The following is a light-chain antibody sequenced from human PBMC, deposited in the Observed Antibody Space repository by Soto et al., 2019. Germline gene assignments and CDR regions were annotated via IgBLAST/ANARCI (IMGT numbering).Light chain of an antibody. J-gene: IGKJ1*01. CDR2: KAS. Sequence: DIQMTQSDSTMPASLIDRVTINCRASQSISSWLAWCQQKPGKAPKLLIYKASSLESGVPSRFSGSGSGTEFTLTISSLQPDDFATYYCQQYETFSGTFGPGTKVDIK. V-gene: IGKV1-5*03. CDR3: QQYETFSGT. CDR1: QSISSW.